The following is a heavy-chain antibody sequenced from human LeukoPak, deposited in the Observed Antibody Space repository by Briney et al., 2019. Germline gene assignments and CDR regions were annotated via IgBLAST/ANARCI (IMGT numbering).Heavy chain of an antibody. CDR2: INPNSGGT. V-gene: IGHV1-2*02. J-gene: IGHJ4*02. CDR1: GHTFTGYY. D-gene: IGHD1-26*01. Sequence: GASVKVSCKASGHTFTGYYMHWVRQAPGQGLEWMGWINPNSGGTNYAQKFQGRVTMTRDTSISTAYMELSRLRSDDTAVYYCAPAISWYSGSEGGYWGQGTLVTVSS. CDR3: APAISWYSGSEGGY.